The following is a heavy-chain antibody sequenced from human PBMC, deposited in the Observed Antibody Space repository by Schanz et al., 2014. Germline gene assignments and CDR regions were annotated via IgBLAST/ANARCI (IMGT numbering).Heavy chain of an antibody. CDR2: ISSTSSYI. CDR1: GFPFSNYS. D-gene: IGHD6-6*01. CDR3: VPMSIAAH. V-gene: IGHV3-21*01. J-gene: IGHJ4*02. Sequence: EVQLVESGGGLVKPGGSLRLSCAASGFPFSNYSMNWVRQAPGKGLEWVSSISSTSSYIFYADSVKGRFTISRDNAKNSLYLQMNSLRAEDAAVYYCVPMSIAAHWGQGTLVTVSS.